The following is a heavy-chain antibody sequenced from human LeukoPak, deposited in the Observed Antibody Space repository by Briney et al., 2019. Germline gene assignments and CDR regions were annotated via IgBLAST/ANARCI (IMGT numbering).Heavy chain of an antibody. CDR3: ARGRGVVTPELRGNAFDI. Sequence: GASVKVSCKASGYTFLSYGISWVRQVPGQGLEWMGWISAYSGNTNYAQKFQGRVTMTTDTPTSTAYMELRSLRSDDTAVYFCARGRGVVTPELRGNAFDIWGQGTMVTVSS. V-gene: IGHV1-18*01. CDR2: ISAYSGNT. CDR1: GYTFLSYG. J-gene: IGHJ3*02. D-gene: IGHD4-23*01.